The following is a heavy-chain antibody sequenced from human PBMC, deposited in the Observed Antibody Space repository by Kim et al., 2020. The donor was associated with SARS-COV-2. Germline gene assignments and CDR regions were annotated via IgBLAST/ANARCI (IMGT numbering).Heavy chain of an antibody. CDR3: ARGNTISHFYYYYYGMDV. V-gene: IGHV4-34*01. D-gene: IGHD3-9*01. Sequence: SETLSLTCAVYGGSFSGYYWSWIRQHPGKGLEWTGEINHSGSTNYNPSLKSRVTISVDTSKNQFSLKLSSVTAADTAVYYCARGNTISHFYYYYYGMDVWGQGTTVTVSS. CDR1: GGSFSGYY. J-gene: IGHJ6*02. CDR2: INHSGST.